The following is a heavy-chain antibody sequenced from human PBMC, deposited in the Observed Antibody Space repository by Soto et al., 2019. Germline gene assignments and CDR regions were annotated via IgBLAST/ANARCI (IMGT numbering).Heavy chain of an antibody. V-gene: IGHV1-18*01. CDR1: GYTFTNYG. CDR2: ISGYDGKT. D-gene: IGHD6-13*01. Sequence: QVHLVQSGAEAKKPGASVKVSCKASGYTFTNYGISWVRQAPGQGPEWMGWISGYDGKTKFSQSFQGRVTMTTDTSTNTAYMELRSLRSDDTAVYYCARGGSSWSAEYYQHWGQGSLVIVSS. J-gene: IGHJ1*01. CDR3: ARGGSSWSAEYYQH.